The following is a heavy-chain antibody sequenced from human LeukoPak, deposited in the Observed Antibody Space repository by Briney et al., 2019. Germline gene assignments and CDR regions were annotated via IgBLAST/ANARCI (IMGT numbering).Heavy chain of an antibody. J-gene: IGHJ5*02. Sequence: PGGSLRLSCAASGFTFSGYWMTWVRQAPGKGLEWVANLRPDGSDKYYADSVKGRFTISRDNAKNSLYLQMNGPRADDTAIYYCARDAYDDASESWGQGTLVTVSS. CDR1: GFTFSGYW. D-gene: IGHD3-3*01. CDR2: LRPDGSDK. V-gene: IGHV3-7*01. CDR3: ARDAYDDASES.